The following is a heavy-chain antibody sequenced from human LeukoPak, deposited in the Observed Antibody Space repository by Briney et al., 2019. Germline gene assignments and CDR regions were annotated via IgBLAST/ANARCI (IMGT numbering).Heavy chain of an antibody. D-gene: IGHD5-24*01. CDR1: GFSVSNNY. CDR2: VKQDESEK. J-gene: IGHJ4*02. Sequence: GGSLRLSCAASGFSVSNNYMNWVRQAPGKGLERVANVKQDESEKYYVDSVKGRFTISRDNAKNSLYLQMNSLRAEDTAVYYCARDRRDGSNLLDYWGQGTLVTVSS. CDR3: ARDRRDGSNLLDY. V-gene: IGHV3-7*01.